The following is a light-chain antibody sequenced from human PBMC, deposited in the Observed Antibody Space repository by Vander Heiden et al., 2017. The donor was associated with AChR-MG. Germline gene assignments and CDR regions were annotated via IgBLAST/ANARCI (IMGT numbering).Light chain of an antibody. J-gene: IGKJ5*01. CDR2: DTF. V-gene: IGKV3D-20*01. CDR3: QQYGGSPIT. Sequence: EIVLTQSSPTLSLSPRESATTSCDASERPNRFYVSWFQQKPGLAPRLLIYDTFTRATGIPDRFSGSGSGTDFTLTISRLEPEDFAVYYCQQYGGSPITFGQRTRVEIK. CDR1: ERPNRFY.